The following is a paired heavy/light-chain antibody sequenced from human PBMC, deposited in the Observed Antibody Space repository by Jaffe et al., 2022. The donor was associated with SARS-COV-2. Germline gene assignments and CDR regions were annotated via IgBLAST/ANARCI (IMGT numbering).Heavy chain of an antibody. Sequence: EVQLVESGGGLVQPGGSLRLSCAASGFTFSSYWMHWVRQAPGKGLVWVSRINSDGSSTSYADSVKGRFTISRDNAKNTLYLQMNSLRAEDTAVYYCARGGWSDQWLVLDYYYYGMDVWGQGTTVTVSS. V-gene: IGHV3-74*01. CDR1: GFTFSSYW. CDR2: INSDGSST. CDR3: ARGGWSDQWLVLDYYYYGMDV. J-gene: IGHJ6*02. D-gene: IGHD6-19*01.
Light chain of an antibody. CDR2: AAS. Sequence: DIQMTQSPSSLSASVGDRVTITCRASQSISSYLNWYQQKPGKAPKLLIYAASSLQSGVPSRFSGSGSGTDFTLTISSLQPEDFATYYCQQSYSTPGLTFGGGTKVEIK. J-gene: IGKJ4*01. CDR1: QSISSY. V-gene: IGKV1-39*01. CDR3: QQSYSTPGLT.